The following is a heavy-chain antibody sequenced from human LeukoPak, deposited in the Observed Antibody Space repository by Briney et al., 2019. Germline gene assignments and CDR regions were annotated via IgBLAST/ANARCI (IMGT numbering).Heavy chain of an antibody. CDR3: ASPDPTIFGVVILGYMDV. CDR2: ISSSGSTI. Sequence: PGGSLRLSCAASGFTFSDYYMSWIRQAPGKGLERVSYISSSGSTIYYADSVKGRFTISRDNAKNSLYLQMNSLRAEDTAVYYCASPDPTIFGVVILGYMDVWGKGTTVTVSS. D-gene: IGHD3-3*01. J-gene: IGHJ6*03. V-gene: IGHV3-11*04. CDR1: GFTFSDYY.